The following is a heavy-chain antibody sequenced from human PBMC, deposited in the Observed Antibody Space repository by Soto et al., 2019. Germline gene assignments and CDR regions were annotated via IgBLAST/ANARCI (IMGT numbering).Heavy chain of an antibody. CDR2: IYSNGKT. CDR3: ARDGSSFGSGSPRSNWFDP. V-gene: IGHV4-28*03. J-gene: IGHJ5*02. CDR1: GSSVSSWNW. D-gene: IGHD3-10*01. Sequence: PSETLSLTCAVSGSSVSSWNWWGWIRQPPAKGLEWIGYIYSNGKTNYNRSLKSRVTMSVDTSKNQFSLRLSSVTAADTAVFYCARDGSSFGSGSPRSNWFDPWGQGALVTVSS.